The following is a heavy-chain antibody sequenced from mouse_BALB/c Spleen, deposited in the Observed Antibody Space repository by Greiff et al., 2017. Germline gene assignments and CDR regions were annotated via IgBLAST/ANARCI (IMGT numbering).Heavy chain of an antibody. Sequence: EVKLMESGPGLVKPSQSLSLTCSVTGYSITSGYYWNWIRQFPGNKLEWMGYISYDGSNNYNPSLKNRISITRDTSKNQFFLKLNSVTTEDTATYYCARESGRPFDYWGQGTTLTVSS. V-gene: IGHV3-6*02. D-gene: IGHD1-3*01. CDR3: ARESGRPFDY. J-gene: IGHJ2*01. CDR1: GYSITSGYY. CDR2: ISYDGSN.